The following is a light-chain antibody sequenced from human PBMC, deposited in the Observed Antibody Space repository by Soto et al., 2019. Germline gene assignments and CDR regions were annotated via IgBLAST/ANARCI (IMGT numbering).Light chain of an antibody. CDR3: QQYGSSPT. CDR1: QGVGSS. Sequence: DILLTQSPATLSLSPGERATLSCRASQGVGSSLAWFQQKPGQAPRLLIHGASNRATGIPDRFSGSGSGTDFTLTISGLEPEDFAVYSCQQYGSSPTFGGGTKVDIK. V-gene: IGKV3-20*01. CDR2: GAS. J-gene: IGKJ4*01.